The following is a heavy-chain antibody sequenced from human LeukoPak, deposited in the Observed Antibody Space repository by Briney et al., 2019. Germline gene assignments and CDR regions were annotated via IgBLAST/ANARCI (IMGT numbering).Heavy chain of an antibody. CDR3: ARASRYSYGSRAIDY. Sequence: GGSLRLSCAASGFTVSSNYMSWVRQAPGKGLEWVSVIYSGGSTYYADSVKGRFTISRDNSKNTLYLQMNSLRAEDTAVYYCARASRYSYGSRAIDYWGQGTLVTVSS. V-gene: IGHV3-66*01. CDR1: GFTVSSNY. CDR2: IYSGGST. D-gene: IGHD5-18*01. J-gene: IGHJ4*02.